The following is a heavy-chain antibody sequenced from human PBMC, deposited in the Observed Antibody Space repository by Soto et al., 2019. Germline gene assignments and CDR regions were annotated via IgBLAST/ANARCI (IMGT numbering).Heavy chain of an antibody. CDR1: GSTFSSYT. D-gene: IGHD5-18*01. Sequence: SVKDSCKGSGSTFSSYTISWVRQAPGQGLEWMGRIIPILGIANYAQKFQGRVTITADKSTSTAYMELSSLRSEDTAVYYCARDSSKKRGYGLDPWGQGTLVTVSS. CDR2: IIPILGIA. J-gene: IGHJ5*02. CDR3: ARDSSKKRGYGLDP. V-gene: IGHV1-69*04.